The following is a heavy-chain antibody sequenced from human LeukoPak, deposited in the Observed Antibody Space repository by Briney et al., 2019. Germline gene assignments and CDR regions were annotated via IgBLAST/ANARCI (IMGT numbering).Heavy chain of an antibody. J-gene: IGHJ5*02. CDR3: ARGIVTRGYCSGGSRYWFDP. V-gene: IGHV1-69*05. CDR2: IIPIFGTA. CDR1: GGTFSSYA. Sequence: VASVKVSCKASGGTFSSYAISWVRQAPGQGLEWMGGIIPIFGTANYAQKFQGRVTITTDESTSTAYMELSSLRSEDTAVYYCARGIVTRGYCSGGSRYWFDPWGQGTLVTVSS. D-gene: IGHD2-15*01.